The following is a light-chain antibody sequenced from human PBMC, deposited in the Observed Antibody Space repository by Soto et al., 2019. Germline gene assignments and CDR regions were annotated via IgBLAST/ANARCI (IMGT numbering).Light chain of an antibody. J-gene: IGKJ3*01. CDR3: QQYGNAPFT. V-gene: IGKV3-20*01. CDR1: QSVSSSY. Sequence: EIVLTQSPGTLSFSPGERATLTCRASQSVSSSYLAWFQQEPGQAPRLLIYGASSRATGIPDRFSGSGSGTDFTLTISRLEPEDFAVYYCQQYGNAPFTFGPGTKWIS. CDR2: GAS.